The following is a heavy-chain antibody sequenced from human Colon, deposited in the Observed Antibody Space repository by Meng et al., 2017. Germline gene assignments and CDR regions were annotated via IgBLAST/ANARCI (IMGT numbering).Heavy chain of an antibody. CDR1: GGSVSSGSHY. Sequence: QGRRRESGPGLVRPSETLSLTCTVSGGSVSSGSHYWSWIRQPPGKGLEWIGYIDYSRSINYYPSLKSRVAMSVDTSKNQFSLNLSSVTAADTAVYYCAGGPWELDYWGQGTLVTVSS. CDR2: IDYSRSI. V-gene: IGHV4-61*01. D-gene: IGHD1-26*01. CDR3: AGGPWELDY. J-gene: IGHJ4*02.